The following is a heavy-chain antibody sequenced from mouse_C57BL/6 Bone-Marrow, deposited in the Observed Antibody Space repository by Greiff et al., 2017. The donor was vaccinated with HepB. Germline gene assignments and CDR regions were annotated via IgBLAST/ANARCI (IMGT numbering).Heavy chain of an antibody. CDR1: GFTFSSYA. V-gene: IGHV5-9-1*02. CDR3: TSDRDGYDDGSWFAY. Sequence: EVKLVESGEGLVKPGGSLKLSCAASGFTFSSYAMSWVRQTPEKRLEWVAYISSGGDYIYYADTVKGRFTISRDNARNTLYLQMSSLKSEDTAMYYCTSDRDGYDDGSWFAYWGQGTLVTVSA. D-gene: IGHD2-2*01. CDR2: ISSGGDYI. J-gene: IGHJ3*01.